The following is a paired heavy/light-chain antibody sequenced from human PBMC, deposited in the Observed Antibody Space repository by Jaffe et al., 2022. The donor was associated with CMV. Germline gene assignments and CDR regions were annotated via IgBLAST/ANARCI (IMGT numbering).Light chain of an antibody. CDR2: EVR. CDR1: SSDIGGYNR. CDR3: SSYASSSTWV. Sequence: QSALTQPPSVSGSPGQSVTISCTGASSDIGGYNRVSWYQQPPGTAPKLMIYEVRNRPSGVPDRFSGSKSGNTASLTISGLQAEDEADYYCSSYASSSTWVFGGGTKLTVL. J-gene: IGLJ3*02. V-gene: IGLV2-18*02.
Heavy chain of an antibody. CDR2: IYSGGST. D-gene: IGHD6-19*01. CDR1: GFTVSSNY. J-gene: IGHJ4*02. Sequence: EVQLVESGGGLIQPGGSLRLSCAASGFTVSSNYMTWVRQAPGKGLEWVSVIYSGGSTYYANSVKGRFIISRDNSKNTLYLQMNSLRAEDSAVYYCASGRDTSGWYSWAFDDWGQGTLVTVPS. V-gene: IGHV3-53*01. CDR3: ASGRDTSGWYSWAFDD.